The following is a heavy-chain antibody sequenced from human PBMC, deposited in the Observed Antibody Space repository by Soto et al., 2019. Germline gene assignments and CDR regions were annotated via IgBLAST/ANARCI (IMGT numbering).Heavy chain of an antibody. Sequence: QVQLVQSGAELKKPGASVKVSCKASGYTFTSYGISWVRQAPGQGLEWMGCISSYNGNTNYAQKLQGRVTMTTDTSTSTAYMELRSRRSDDTAVYYCARDPVAEWLAPRWFDPWGQGTLVTVSS. V-gene: IGHV1-18*01. CDR1: GYTFTSYG. CDR3: ARDPVAEWLAPRWFDP. CDR2: ISSYNGNT. D-gene: IGHD6-19*01. J-gene: IGHJ5*02.